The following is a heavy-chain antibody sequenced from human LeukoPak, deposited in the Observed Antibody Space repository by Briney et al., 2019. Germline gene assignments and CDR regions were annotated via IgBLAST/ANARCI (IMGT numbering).Heavy chain of an antibody. V-gene: IGHV6-1*01. CDR2: TYYRSKWYN. CDR1: GDSVSSNSTA. D-gene: IGHD4-17*01. CDR3: ARGGNHDYGDYGHLDY. Sequence: SQTLSLTCAISGDSVSSNSTAWNWIRQSPSRGLEWLGRTYYRSKWYNDYAVSVKSRITINPDTSKNQFSLQLNSVTPEDTAVYYCARGGNHDYGDYGHLDYWGQGTLVTVSS. J-gene: IGHJ4*02.